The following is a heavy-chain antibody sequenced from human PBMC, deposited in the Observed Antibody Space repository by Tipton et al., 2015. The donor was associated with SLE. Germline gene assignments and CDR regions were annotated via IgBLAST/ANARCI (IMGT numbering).Heavy chain of an antibody. J-gene: IGHJ4*02. D-gene: IGHD1-26*01. CDR3: ARDRSSGDADLTFDS. V-gene: IGHV6-1*01. CDR1: GDSVSSNSAA. CDR2: TYYMSKWYD. Sequence: PGLVKPSQTLSLTCAISGDSVSSNSAAWNWIRQSPSRGLEWLGRTYYMSKWYDGSNKYYADSVKGRFTISRDNSKNTLYLQMNSLRAEDTAVYYCARDRSSGDADLTFDSWGQGTLVTVSS.